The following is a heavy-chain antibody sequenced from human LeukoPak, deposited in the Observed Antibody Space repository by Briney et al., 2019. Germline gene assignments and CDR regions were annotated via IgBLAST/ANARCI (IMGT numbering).Heavy chain of an antibody. CDR2: ISSSSNII. J-gene: IGHJ4*02. V-gene: IGHV3-48*02. CDR3: ARDPPDY. Sequence: GGSLRLSCAASGFSFSSYSMNWVRPAPGKGLEWVSYISSSSNIIYYADSVRGRFTISRDNAKNSLYLQMNSLRDEDTAVYYCARDPPDYWGQGTLVTVSS. CDR1: GFSFSSYS.